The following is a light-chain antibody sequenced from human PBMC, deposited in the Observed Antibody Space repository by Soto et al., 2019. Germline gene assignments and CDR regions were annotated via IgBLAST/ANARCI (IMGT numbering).Light chain of an antibody. V-gene: IGKV2-28*01. CDR1: QSLLHRNGYNY. CDR2: LGS. J-gene: IGKJ4*01. Sequence: DIVMTQSPLSLPVTPGEPASISCRSSQSLLHRNGYNYLGWYLQKPGQSPQLLIYLGSNRASGVPDRFSGSGSGTDFTLKISRVEAEDVGVYYCMQALQTLLTFGGGTKVEIK. CDR3: MQALQTLLT.